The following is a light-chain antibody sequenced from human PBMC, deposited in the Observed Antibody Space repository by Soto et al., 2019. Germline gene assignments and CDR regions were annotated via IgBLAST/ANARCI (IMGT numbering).Light chain of an antibody. J-gene: IGKJ1*01. CDR1: QSVSSY. CDR3: QQRSNWPPT. CDR2: DAS. Sequence: DIVLTQSPGTLSLSPGYRATLSCRASQSVSSYLAWYQQKAGQAPRLLIYDASNRATGIPARFSGSGSGTDFTLTISSLEPEDFAVYYCQQRSNWPPTFGQGTKGDIK. V-gene: IGKV3-11*01.